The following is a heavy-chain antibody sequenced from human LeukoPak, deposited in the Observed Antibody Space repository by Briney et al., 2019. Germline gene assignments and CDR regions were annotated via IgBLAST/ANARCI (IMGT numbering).Heavy chain of an antibody. CDR3: ARVGGRDYYDSSGYLFDY. D-gene: IGHD3-22*01. J-gene: IGHJ4*02. V-gene: IGHV1-8*01. CDR2: MNPNSGNT. Sequence: ASVKVSCKASGYTFTSYDINWVRQATGQGLEWMGWMNPNSGNTGYAQKFQGRVTVTRDTSTSTVYMELSSLRSEDTAVYYCARVGGRDYYDSSGYLFDYWGQGTLVTVSS. CDR1: GYTFTSYD.